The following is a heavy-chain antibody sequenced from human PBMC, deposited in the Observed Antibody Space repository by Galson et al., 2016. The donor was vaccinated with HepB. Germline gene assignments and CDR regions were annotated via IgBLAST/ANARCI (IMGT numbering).Heavy chain of an antibody. D-gene: IGHD4-11*01. CDR3: AKVATPNRNYENWFDS. J-gene: IGHJ5*01. CDR1: EFAFSSYW. V-gene: IGHV3-33*06. CDR2: IWYDGTSK. Sequence: SLRLSCAGSEFAFSSYWMIWVRQAPGKGLEWVAVIWYDGTSKYYVDSVKGRFTISRDNSKNTLNLQMNSLRAEDTAVYYCAKVATPNRNYENWFDSWGQGTLVTVSS.